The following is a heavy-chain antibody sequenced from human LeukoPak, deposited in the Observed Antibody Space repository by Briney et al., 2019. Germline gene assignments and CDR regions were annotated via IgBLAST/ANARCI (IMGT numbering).Heavy chain of an antibody. D-gene: IGHD4-17*01. V-gene: IGHV4-59*11. CDR2: ISDIESN. J-gene: IGHJ3*02. Sequence: LGTPSLTRAHSDDSLISHFWTWIRPPPGRGVERFRYISDIESNNYDPPLKSRVPISIDTSRNEISLRLSSVSDADTAVYNCARDLGTLTKGFDIWGQGTMVSVSS. CDR1: DDSLISHF. CDR3: ARDLGTLTKGFDI.